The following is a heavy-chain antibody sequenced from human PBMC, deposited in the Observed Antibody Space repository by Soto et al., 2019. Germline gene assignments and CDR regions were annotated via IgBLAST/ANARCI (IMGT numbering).Heavy chain of an antibody. D-gene: IGHD5-18*01. CDR3: TRDRDTAIYYYGMDV. CDR1: GFTFGDYA. CDR2: IRSKAYGGTT. J-gene: IGHJ6*02. Sequence: PGGSLRLSXTASGFTFGDYAMSWFRQAPGKGLEWVGFIRSKAYGGTTEYAASVKGRFTISRDDSKSIAYLQMNSLKTEDTAVYYCTRDRDTAIYYYGMDVWGQGTTVTVSS. V-gene: IGHV3-49*03.